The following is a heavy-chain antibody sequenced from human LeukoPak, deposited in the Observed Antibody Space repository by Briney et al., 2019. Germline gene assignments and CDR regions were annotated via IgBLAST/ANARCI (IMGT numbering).Heavy chain of an antibody. V-gene: IGHV4-30-4*01. D-gene: IGHD3-22*01. CDR3: ARVSSSWYYYDSSGDEY. Sequence: SETLSLTCTVSGGSISSGDYYWSCIRQPPGKGLEWIGYIYYSGSTYYNPSLKSRVTISVDTSKNQFSLKLSSVTAADTAVYYCARVSSSWYYYDSSGDEYWGQGTLVTVSS. CDR1: GGSISSGDYY. CDR2: IYYSGST. J-gene: IGHJ4*02.